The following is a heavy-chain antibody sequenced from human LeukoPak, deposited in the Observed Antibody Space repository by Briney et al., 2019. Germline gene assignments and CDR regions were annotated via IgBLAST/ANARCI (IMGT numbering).Heavy chain of an antibody. D-gene: IGHD3-10*01. Sequence: SETLSLTCTVSGYSISSGYYWGWIRQPPGKGLEWIGSIYHSGSTYYNPSLKSRVTISVDTSKNQFSLKLSSVTAADTAVYYCARDPLRGAKGYWGQGTLVTVSS. V-gene: IGHV4-38-2*02. J-gene: IGHJ4*02. CDR1: GYSISSGYY. CDR2: IYHSGST. CDR3: ARDPLRGAKGY.